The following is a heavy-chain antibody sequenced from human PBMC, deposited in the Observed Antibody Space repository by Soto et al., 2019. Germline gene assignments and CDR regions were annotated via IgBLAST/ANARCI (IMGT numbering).Heavy chain of an antibody. CDR2: ISAYNGNT. CDR3: ARVVGSYGSDNFDY. Sequence: QVQLVQSGAEVKKPGASVKVSCKASGYTFTSYGISWVRQAPGQGLEWMGWISAYNGNTNYAQKLQGRVTMTTATTTSTDYMERRSLRSDDTADYYWARVVGSYGSDNFDYWGQGTLVTVSS. V-gene: IGHV1-18*04. CDR1: GYTFTSYG. J-gene: IGHJ4*02. D-gene: IGHD3-10*01.